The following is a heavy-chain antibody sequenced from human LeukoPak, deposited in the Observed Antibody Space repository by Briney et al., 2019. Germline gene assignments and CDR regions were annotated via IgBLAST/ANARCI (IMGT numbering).Heavy chain of an antibody. V-gene: IGHV4-34*01. J-gene: IGHJ4*02. Sequence: SETLSLTCAVSGGSFSGYLWNWIRQSPEKGLEWIGEINHSGRTNYNPSLKSRVSISVDTSKNQFSLKLSSVTAADTAVYYCARSSLGYDFWSGFYYFDYWGQGTLVTVSS. CDR2: INHSGRT. D-gene: IGHD3-3*01. CDR3: ARSSLGYDFWSGFYYFDY. CDR1: GGSFSGYL.